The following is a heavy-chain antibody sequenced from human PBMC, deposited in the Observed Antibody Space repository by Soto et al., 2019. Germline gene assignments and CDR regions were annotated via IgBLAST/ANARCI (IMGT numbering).Heavy chain of an antibody. CDR2: ISGSGGST. V-gene: IGHV3-23*01. J-gene: IGHJ4*02. CDR3: AKDSGGSIAVAGSIDY. Sequence: EVQLLESGGGLVQPGGSLRLSCAASGFTFSSYAISWVRQAPGKGLEWVSAISGSGGSTYYADSVKGRFTISRDNSKNTLYLQMNSLRAEDTAVYYCAKDSGGSIAVAGSIDYWGQGTLVTVSS. D-gene: IGHD6-19*01. CDR1: GFTFSSYA.